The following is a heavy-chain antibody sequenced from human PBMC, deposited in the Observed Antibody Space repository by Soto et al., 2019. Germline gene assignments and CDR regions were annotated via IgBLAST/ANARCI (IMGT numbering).Heavy chain of an antibody. D-gene: IGHD6-6*01. CDR3: ARNPIGYFEYSRIYYYYGMDV. J-gene: IGHJ6*02. V-gene: IGHV3-33*01. CDR1: GFTFSSYG. CDR2: IWYDGSNK. Sequence: GGSLRLSCAASGFTFSSYGMHWVRQAPGKGLEWVAVIWYDGSNKYYADSVKGRFTISRDNSKNTLYLQMNSLRAEDTAVYYCARNPIGYFEYSRIYYYYGMDVWGQGTTVTVSS.